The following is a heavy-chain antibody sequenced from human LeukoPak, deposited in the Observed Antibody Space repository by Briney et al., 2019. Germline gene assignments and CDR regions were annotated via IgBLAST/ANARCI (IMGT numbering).Heavy chain of an antibody. Sequence: ASVKVSCKASGGTFSSYAISWVRQAPGQGLEWMGGIIPIFGTANYAQKFQGRVTITADESTSTAYMELSSLRSEDTAVYYCARGRGIVVVPAANNIDNWFDPWGQGTLVTVSS. CDR3: ARGRGIVVVPAANNIDNWFDP. D-gene: IGHD2-2*01. J-gene: IGHJ5*02. CDR2: IIPIFGTA. CDR1: GGTFSSYA. V-gene: IGHV1-69*13.